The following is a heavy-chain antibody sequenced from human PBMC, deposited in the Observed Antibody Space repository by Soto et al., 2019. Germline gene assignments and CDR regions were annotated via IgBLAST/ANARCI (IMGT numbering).Heavy chain of an antibody. CDR3: ARGDMTTVTTPNY. CDR1: GFPFSTYG. J-gene: IGHJ4*02. CDR2: IYYDGINK. Sequence: QVQLVESGGGVVQPGRSLRLSCAASGFPFSTYGMHWVHQAPGKGLEWVALIYYDGINKYYADSVKGRFTISRDNSKNTLYLQMNSLRAEDTAVYYCARGDMTTVTTPNYWGQGTLVTVSS. D-gene: IGHD4-17*01. V-gene: IGHV3-33*01.